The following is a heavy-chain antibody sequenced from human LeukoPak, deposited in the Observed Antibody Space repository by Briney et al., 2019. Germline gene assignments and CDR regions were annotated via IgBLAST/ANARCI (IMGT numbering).Heavy chain of an antibody. J-gene: IGHJ4*02. D-gene: IGHD3-10*01. V-gene: IGHV3-21*01. Sequence: GGTLRLSCAASGVTFSSYSMNWVRQAPGKGLEWVSSISSSSSYIYYADSVKGRFTISRDNAKNSLYLQMNSLRAEDTAVYYCARRQYDGSGSYRFYFDYWGQGTLVTVSS. CDR3: ARRQYDGSGSYRFYFDY. CDR1: GVTFSSYS. CDR2: ISSSSSYI.